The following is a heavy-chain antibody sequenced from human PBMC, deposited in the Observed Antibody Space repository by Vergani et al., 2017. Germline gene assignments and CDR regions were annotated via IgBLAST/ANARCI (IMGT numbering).Heavy chain of an antibody. V-gene: IGHV4-34*01. CDR3: TRHWAVVAANNWFDR. CDR1: GGSFSGYY. Sequence: QVQLQQWGAGLLKPSETLSLTCAVYGGSFSGYYWSWIRQPPGKGLEWIGEINHSGSTYYNPSLESRVTMSVDTSKSQFSLKLSSVTAADTAVYYCTRHWAVVAANNWFDRWGQGTLVTVSS. J-gene: IGHJ5*02. CDR2: INHSGST. D-gene: IGHD2-15*01.